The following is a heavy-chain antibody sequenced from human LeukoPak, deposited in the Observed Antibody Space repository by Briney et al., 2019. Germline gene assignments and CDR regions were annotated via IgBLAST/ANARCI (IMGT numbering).Heavy chain of an antibody. CDR1: GFTFSSYS. Sequence: TGGSLRLSCAASGFTFSSYSMNWVRQAPGKGLEWVSSISSSSSYIYYADSVKGRFTISRDNAKNSLYLQMNSLRAEDTALYYCAKDISLDIVVVPAANSDYYYYGMDVWGQGTTVTVPS. V-gene: IGHV3-21*04. D-gene: IGHD2-2*03. CDR2: ISSSSSYI. J-gene: IGHJ6*02. CDR3: AKDISLDIVVVPAANSDYYYYGMDV.